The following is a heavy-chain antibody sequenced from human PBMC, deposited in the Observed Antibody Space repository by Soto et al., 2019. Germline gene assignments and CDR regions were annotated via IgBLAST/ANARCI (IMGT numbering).Heavy chain of an antibody. CDR2: IYPGDSDT. J-gene: IGHJ6*02. D-gene: IGHD1-1*01. V-gene: IGHV5-51*01. Sequence: GETLKISCKGSGYSFTSYWIGWVRQMPGKGLEWMGIIYPGDSDTRYSPSFQGQVTISADKSISTAYLQWSSLKASDTAMYYCARHRNCNDLPGVSYVMDVRAQRTTVTVS. CDR3: ARHRNCNDLPGVSYVMDV. CDR1: GYSFTSYW.